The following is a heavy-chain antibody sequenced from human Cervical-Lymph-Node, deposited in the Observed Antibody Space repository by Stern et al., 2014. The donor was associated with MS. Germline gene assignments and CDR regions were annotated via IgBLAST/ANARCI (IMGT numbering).Heavy chain of an antibody. D-gene: IGHD2-21*02. CDR3: VYAPPGDCLEDAFDI. CDR1: GFSLRTNGVA. V-gene: IGHV2-5*02. Sequence: QVTLKESGPTLVKPTETLRLTCTFSGFSLRTNGVAVGWIRQTPGKALEFLALIYWDGDNRSNPSLKRRLTITTDTSQSQVVLKMTSRDPVDTATYYGVYAPPGDCLEDAFDIWGQGTMVTISS. J-gene: IGHJ3*02. CDR2: IYWDGDN.